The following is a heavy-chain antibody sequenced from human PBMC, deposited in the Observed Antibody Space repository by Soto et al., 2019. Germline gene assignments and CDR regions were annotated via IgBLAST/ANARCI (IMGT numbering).Heavy chain of an antibody. V-gene: IGHV4-59*01. CDR2: IYYSGST. Sequence: SETLSLTCTVSGGSISSYYWSWIRQPPGKGLEWIGYIYYSGSTNYNPSLKSRVTISVDTSKNQFSLKLSSVTAADTAVYYCARDGGGNWNYDRYYYYGMDVWGQGTTVTV. CDR3: ARDGGGNWNYDRYYYYGMDV. J-gene: IGHJ6*02. D-gene: IGHD1-7*01. CDR1: GGSISSYY.